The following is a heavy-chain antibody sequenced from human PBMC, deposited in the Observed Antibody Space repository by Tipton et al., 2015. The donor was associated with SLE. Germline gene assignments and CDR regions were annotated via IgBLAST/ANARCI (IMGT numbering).Heavy chain of an antibody. J-gene: IGHJ3*02. V-gene: IGHV4-61*02. Sequence: TLSLTCTVSGGSISSGSYYWSWIRQPAGKGLEWIGRIYTSGSTNYNPSLKSRVTISVDTSKNQFSLKLSSVTAADTAVYYCARGFDGFDIWGQGTMVPVSS. CDR2: IYTSGST. CDR1: GGSISSGSYY. CDR3: ARGFDGFDI.